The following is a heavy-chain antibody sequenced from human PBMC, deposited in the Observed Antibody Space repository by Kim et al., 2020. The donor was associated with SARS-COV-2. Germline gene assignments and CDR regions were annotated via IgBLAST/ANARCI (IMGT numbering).Heavy chain of an antibody. CDR1: GFTFSSYW. J-gene: IGHJ6*02. D-gene: IGHD3-3*01. CDR3: ARDYDFWSGYSYGMDV. CDR2: INSDGSST. Sequence: GGSLRLSCAASGFTFSSYWMHWVRQAPGKGLVWVSRINSDGSSTSYADSVKGRFTISRDNAKNTLYLQMNSLRAEDTAVYYCARDYDFWSGYSYGMDVWGQGTTVTVSS. V-gene: IGHV3-74*01.